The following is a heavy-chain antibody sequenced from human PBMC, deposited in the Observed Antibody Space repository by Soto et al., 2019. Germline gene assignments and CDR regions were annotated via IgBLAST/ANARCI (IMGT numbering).Heavy chain of an antibody. D-gene: IGHD3-3*01. J-gene: IGHJ3*02. Sequence: TLSLTCTASGGSISSAGYYGSWIRQHPGKGLEWIGYIYYSGSTYYNPSLKSRVTISVDTSKNQFSLKLSSVTAADTAVYYCARDNLDRRAFDIWGQGTMVTVSS. CDR3: ARDNLDRRAFDI. V-gene: IGHV4-31*03. CDR2: IYYSGST. CDR1: GGSISSAGYY.